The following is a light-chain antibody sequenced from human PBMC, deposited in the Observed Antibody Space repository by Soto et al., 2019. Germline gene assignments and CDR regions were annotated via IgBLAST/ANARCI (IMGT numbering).Light chain of an antibody. CDR3: QQYNAWPPELT. Sequence: EIVLTQSPDTLSVSPGESATLSCRARQSIGSNLAWYQQKPGQPPRLLIYGASTRATGIPATFSGSGSGTEFTLTVSSLQSEDFAVYYCQQYNAWPPELTFGGGTKVEI. J-gene: IGKJ4*01. CDR1: QSIGSN. V-gene: IGKV3-15*01. CDR2: GAS.